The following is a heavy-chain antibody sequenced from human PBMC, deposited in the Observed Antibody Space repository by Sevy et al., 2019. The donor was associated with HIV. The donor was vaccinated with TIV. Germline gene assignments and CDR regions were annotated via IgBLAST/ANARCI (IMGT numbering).Heavy chain of an antibody. V-gene: IGHV4-39*01. CDR3: AGSNAYYDFWSGYMTSGYFDF. D-gene: IGHD3-3*01. CDR1: GDSLSSSSYY. CDR2: IAYSGNT. J-gene: IGHJ4*02. Sequence: SETMSLTCILSGDSLSSSSYYWGWLRQPPGKGLEWIARIAYSGNTYYNPSLKSRTTMTIDTSKNQFFLTLNSVTAPEAAVYYCAGSNAYYDFWSGYMTSGYFDFWGPGTLVTVSS.